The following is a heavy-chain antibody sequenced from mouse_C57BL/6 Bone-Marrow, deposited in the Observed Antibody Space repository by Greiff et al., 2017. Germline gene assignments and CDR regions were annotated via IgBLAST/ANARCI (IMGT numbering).Heavy chain of an antibody. D-gene: IGHD2-2*01. CDR1: GYTFTSYW. J-gene: IGHJ4*01. CDR3: ARYGIYYGWMDY. Sequence: QVQLKQPGAELVKPGASVKLSCKASGYTFTSYWMQWVKQRPGQGLEWIGEIDPSASYTNYNQKFKGKATLTVDTSSSTAYMQLSSLTSEDSAVYYCARYGIYYGWMDYWGQGTSVTVSS. V-gene: IGHV1-50*01. CDR2: IDPSASYT.